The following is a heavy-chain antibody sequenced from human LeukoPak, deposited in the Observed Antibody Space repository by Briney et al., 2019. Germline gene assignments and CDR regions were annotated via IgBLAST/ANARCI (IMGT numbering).Heavy chain of an antibody. CDR3: ARDSPGYCSSTSCHTPFDY. D-gene: IGHD2-2*02. J-gene: IGHJ4*02. V-gene: IGHV3-21*01. Sequence: GGSLRLSCAASGFTFSSYSMNWVRQAPGKGLEWVSSISSSSSYTYYADSVKGRFTISRDNAKNSLYLQMNSLRAEDTAVYYCARDSPGYCSSTSCHTPFDYWGQGTLVTVSS. CDR1: GFTFSSYS. CDR2: ISSSSSYT.